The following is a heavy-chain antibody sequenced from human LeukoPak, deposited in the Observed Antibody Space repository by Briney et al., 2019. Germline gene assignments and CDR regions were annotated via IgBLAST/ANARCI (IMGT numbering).Heavy chain of an antibody. D-gene: IGHD3-10*01. Sequence: PGGSLRLSCSASGFTFSNYAMHWARQAPGKGLKDVSGISSNGGSTYYADSVRDRFTISRDNSKNTLYLQMSSLRTEDTAMYYCVKLAAPGPIWYFDLWGRGTLVTVSS. CDR2: ISSNGGST. CDR3: VKLAAPGPIWYFDL. J-gene: IGHJ2*01. CDR1: GFTFSNYA. V-gene: IGHV3-64D*09.